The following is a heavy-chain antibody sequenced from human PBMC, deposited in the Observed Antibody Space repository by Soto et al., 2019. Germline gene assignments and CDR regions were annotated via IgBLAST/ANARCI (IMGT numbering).Heavy chain of an antibody. CDR1: GFTFSNYA. D-gene: IGHD6-13*01. Sequence: EVQLLESGGGLVQPGGSLRLSCAVSGFTFSNYAMTWVRQAPGKGLEWVSAIGSSGVSSTIYYADSVKGRFTISRDNSKTTLYLQMDSLRAEDTAVYYCPKYRVEQLARAFDAWGQGTMVTVSS. V-gene: IGHV3-23*01. CDR3: PKYRVEQLARAFDA. CDR2: IGSSGVSSTI. J-gene: IGHJ3*01.